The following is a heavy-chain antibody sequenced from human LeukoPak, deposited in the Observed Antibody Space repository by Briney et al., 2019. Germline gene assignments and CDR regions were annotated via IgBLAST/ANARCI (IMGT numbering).Heavy chain of an antibody. V-gene: IGHV3-49*03. D-gene: IGHD3-10*01. Sequence: GGSLRLSCTASGFTFGDYAMSWFRQAPGKGLEWVGFIRSKAYGGTTEYSASVKGRFTISRDDSKSIAYLQMNSLKTEDTAVYYCTREGPYYGSGYYYMDVWGKGTTVTVSS. CDR2: IRSKAYGGTT. J-gene: IGHJ6*03. CDR3: TREGPYYGSGYYYMDV. CDR1: GFTFGDYA.